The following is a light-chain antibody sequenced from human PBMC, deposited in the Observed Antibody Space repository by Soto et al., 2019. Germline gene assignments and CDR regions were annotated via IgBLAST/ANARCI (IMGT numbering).Light chain of an antibody. CDR3: QSYDSSIL. CDR1: SGSIASNY. CDR2: EDN. J-gene: IGLJ3*02. V-gene: IGLV6-57*03. Sequence: NFMLTQPHSVSESPGKTVTISCTRSSGSIASNYVQWYQQRPGSAPTTVIYEDNQRPSGVPDRFSGSIDSSSNSASLTISGLKTEDEADYYCQSYDSSILFGGWTKVTVL.